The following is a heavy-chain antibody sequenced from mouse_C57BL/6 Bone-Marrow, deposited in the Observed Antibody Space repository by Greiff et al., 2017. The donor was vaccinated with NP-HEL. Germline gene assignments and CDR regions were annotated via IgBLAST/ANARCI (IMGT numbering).Heavy chain of an antibody. CDR2: IHPNSGST. D-gene: IGHD2-3*01. J-gene: IGHJ4*01. Sequence: QVQLQQPGAELVKPGASVKLSCKASGYTFTSYWMHWVKQRPGQGLEWIGMIHPNSGSTNYNEKFKSKATLTVDKSSSTAYMQLSSLTSEDSAVYYCAKGDGYWIFYYAMDHWGQGTSVTVSS. CDR3: AKGDGYWIFYYAMDH. V-gene: IGHV1-64*01. CDR1: GYTFTSYW.